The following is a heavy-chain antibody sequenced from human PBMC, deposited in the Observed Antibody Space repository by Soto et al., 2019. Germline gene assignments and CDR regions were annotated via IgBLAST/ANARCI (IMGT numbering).Heavy chain of an antibody. D-gene: IGHD2-2*01. J-gene: IGHJ1*01. CDR1: GFTFTTYT. Sequence: EVQLVESGGGLVLPGGSLRLSCAASGFTFTTYTMNWVRQAPGKGLEWVSYTSSSGNTRYYADSVKGRFTISRDNAMNSLYLQMNSLRSEDTAVYYCVRAEWTSSYGFQRWGQGTLVTVSS. V-gene: IGHV3-48*01. CDR3: VRAEWTSSYGFQR. CDR2: TSSSGNTR.